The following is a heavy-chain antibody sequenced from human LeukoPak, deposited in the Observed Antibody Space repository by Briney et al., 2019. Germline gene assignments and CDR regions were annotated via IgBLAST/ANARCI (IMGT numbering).Heavy chain of an antibody. CDR3: APHPILTGAY. J-gene: IGHJ4*02. V-gene: IGHV3-64*01. Sequence: GGSLRLSCVASGFTFSSYPMHWVRQAPGKGLEYVSVISGDGGRTYYTNSVKGRFTISRDNSKNTLYLQMGSLRDEDMAVYYCAPHPILTGAYWGQGTLVTVSS. D-gene: IGHD3-9*01. CDR1: GFTFSSYP. CDR2: ISGDGGRT.